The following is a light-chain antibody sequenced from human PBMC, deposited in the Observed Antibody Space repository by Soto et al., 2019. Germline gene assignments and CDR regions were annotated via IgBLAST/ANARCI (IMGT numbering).Light chain of an antibody. V-gene: IGKV3-11*01. CDR2: DTS. CDR3: QQRQYWPPIT. J-gene: IGKJ5*01. CDR1: QSVSSY. Sequence: EIVLTQSPVTLSLSPGERATLSCRASQSVSSYLAWYQQKPGQAPRLLIYDTSNRATGVPARFSGSGSGTDFTLTISSLEPEDCAIYYCQQRQYWPPITFGQGTRRRL.